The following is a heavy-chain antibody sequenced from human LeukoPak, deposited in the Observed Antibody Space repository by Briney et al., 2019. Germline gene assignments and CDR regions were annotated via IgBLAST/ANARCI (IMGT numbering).Heavy chain of an antibody. D-gene: IGHD3-10*01. Sequence: SEALSLTCTVSGGSISSYYWSWIRQPPGKGLEWIGYIYYSGSTNYNPSLKSRVTISVDTSKNQFSLKLSSVTAADTAVYYCARGRGGWFDPWGQGTLVTVSS. V-gene: IGHV4-59*01. CDR2: IYYSGST. CDR3: ARGRGGWFDP. CDR1: GGSISSYY. J-gene: IGHJ5*02.